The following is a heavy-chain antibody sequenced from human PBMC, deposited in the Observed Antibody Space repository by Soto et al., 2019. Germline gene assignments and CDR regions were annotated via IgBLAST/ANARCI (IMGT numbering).Heavy chain of an antibody. CDR3: AKDRDALNYYYYYGMDV. J-gene: IGHJ6*02. CDR2: ISGSGGST. CDR1: GFTFSSYA. D-gene: IGHD3-10*01. V-gene: IGHV3-23*01. Sequence: GGALRLSCAASGFTFSSYAMSWVRQAPGKGPEWVSAISGSGGSTYYADSVKGRFTISRDNSKNTLYLQMNSLRAEDTAVYYCAKDRDALNYYYYYGMDVWGQGTTVTVSS.